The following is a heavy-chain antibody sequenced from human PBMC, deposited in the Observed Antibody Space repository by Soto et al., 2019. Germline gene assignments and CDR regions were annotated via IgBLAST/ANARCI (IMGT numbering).Heavy chain of an antibody. Sequence: PGGSLRLSCAASGFTFSSYGMHWVRQAPGKGLEWVAVISYDGSNKYYADSVKGRFTISRDNSKNTLYLQMNSLRAEDTAVYYCAKDLGYCSSTSCWAYYYYGMDVWGQGTTVTVSS. V-gene: IGHV3-30*18. CDR1: GFTFSSYG. CDR2: ISYDGSNK. J-gene: IGHJ6*02. CDR3: AKDLGYCSSTSCWAYYYYGMDV. D-gene: IGHD2-2*01.